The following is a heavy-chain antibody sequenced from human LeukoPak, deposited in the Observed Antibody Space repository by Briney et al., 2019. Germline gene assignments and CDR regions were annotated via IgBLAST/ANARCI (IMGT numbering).Heavy chain of an antibody. J-gene: IGHJ4*01. V-gene: IGHV4-59*01. CDR1: GGSISSYY. CDR2: IYYSGST. D-gene: IGHD5-18*01. Sequence: SETLSLPCTVSGGSISSYYWSWIRQPPGKGLEWIGYIYYSGSTNYNPSLKSRVTISVDTSKNQFSLKLSSVTAADTAVYYCASMRTAMAENDYWGQGTLVTVSS. CDR3: ASMRTAMAENDY.